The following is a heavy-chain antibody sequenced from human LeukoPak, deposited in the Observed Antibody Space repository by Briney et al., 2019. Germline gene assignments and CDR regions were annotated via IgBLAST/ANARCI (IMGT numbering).Heavy chain of an antibody. J-gene: IGHJ4*02. CDR3: AREGGPYRPLDY. Sequence: SETLSLTCSVSGGSISRYYWSWIRQPAGKGLEWIGRFHTSGSTNYKSSLKSRVTMSGDTSKNQISLKLSSVTAADTAMYYCAREGGPYRPLDYSGQGTLVTVAS. CDR1: GGSISRYY. CDR2: FHTSGST. V-gene: IGHV4-4*07.